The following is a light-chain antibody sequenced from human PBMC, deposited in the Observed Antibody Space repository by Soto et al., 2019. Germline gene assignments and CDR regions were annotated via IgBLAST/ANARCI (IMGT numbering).Light chain of an antibody. CDR1: STDVGAYDY. J-gene: IGLJ1*01. V-gene: IGLV2-14*03. Sequence: QSVLTQPASVSGSPGQSITISCTGTSTDVGAYDYVSWFQQHPGKAPTLIIYDVNNRPSGVSTRFSGSKSGNTASLTISGLQAEDEADYYCSSCSGLSTLDVFGTGTKLTVL. CDR3: SSCSGLSTLDV. CDR2: DVN.